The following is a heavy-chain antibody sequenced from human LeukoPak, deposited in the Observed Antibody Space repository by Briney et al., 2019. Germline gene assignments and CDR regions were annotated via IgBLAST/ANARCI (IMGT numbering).Heavy chain of an antibody. J-gene: IGHJ3*02. CDR3: ARRYYYDSSGNPDAFDI. CDR1: GMSLYGYF. V-gene: IGHV4-34*01. D-gene: IGHD3-22*01. Sequence: SETLSLTCGVSGMSLYGYFWSWIRQPPGKGLEWIGEINHSGSTNYNPSLKSRVTISVDTSKNQFSLKLTSVTAADTAVYYCARRYYYDSSGNPDAFDIWGQGTMVTVSS. CDR2: INHSGST.